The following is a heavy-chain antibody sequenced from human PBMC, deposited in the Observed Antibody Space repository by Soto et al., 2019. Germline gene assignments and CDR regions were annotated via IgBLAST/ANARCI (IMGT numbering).Heavy chain of an antibody. D-gene: IGHD1-26*01. Sequence: GGSLRLSCSASGFLFNAYAMNWVRQAPGKGLEWLSYNDKSAHDIEYAGSVKGRFIVSRDNFKNFVHLQIDSLRAEDTAVYYCAREDGGSPLDYWGQGALVTVSS. CDR3: AREDGGSPLDY. CDR1: GFLFNAYA. J-gene: IGHJ4*02. V-gene: IGHV3-23*01. CDR2: NDKSAHDI.